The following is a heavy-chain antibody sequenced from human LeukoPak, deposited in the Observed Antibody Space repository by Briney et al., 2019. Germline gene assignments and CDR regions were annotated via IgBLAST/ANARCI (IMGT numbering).Heavy chain of an antibody. Sequence: ASVKVSCKASGYTFTSYDINWVRQATRQGLEWMGWLNPNSGNTGYAQKFQGRVTMTRNTSISTAYMELSSLRSEDTAVYYCARYYDFWSGYLGEGFDPWGQGTLVTVSS. CDR3: ARYYDFWSGYLGEGFDP. J-gene: IGHJ5*02. V-gene: IGHV1-8*01. CDR1: GYTFTSYD. D-gene: IGHD3-3*01. CDR2: LNPNSGNT.